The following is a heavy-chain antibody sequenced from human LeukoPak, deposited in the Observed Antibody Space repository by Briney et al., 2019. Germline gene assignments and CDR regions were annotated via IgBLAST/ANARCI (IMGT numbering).Heavy chain of an antibody. V-gene: IGHV3-48*03. CDR1: GFTFSTYE. Sequence: PGRSLRLSCAASGFTFSTYEMNWVRQAPGKGLEWVSYISSSGNTINYADSVKGRFTISRDNAKNSLNLQMNSLRAEDTAVYYCARDQPGTYTLSSTWGQGTLVTVSS. CDR3: ARDQPGTYTLSST. J-gene: IGHJ5*02. D-gene: IGHD6-19*01. CDR2: ISSSGNTI.